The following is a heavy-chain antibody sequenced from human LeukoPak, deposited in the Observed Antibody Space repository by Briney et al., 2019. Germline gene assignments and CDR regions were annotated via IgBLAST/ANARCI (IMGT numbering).Heavy chain of an antibody. V-gene: IGHV3-30*19. J-gene: IGHJ6*02. CDR3: ARDSYGMDV. CDR2: ISYDGRNT. CDR1: GFTFNTFG. Sequence: TGRSLRLSCAASGFTFNTFGMNWVRQAPGKGLEWVAVISYDGRNTNYADSVKGRFTISRDNSKNTLYLQMNSLTPGDTAVYYCARDSYGMDVWGQGTTVTVSS.